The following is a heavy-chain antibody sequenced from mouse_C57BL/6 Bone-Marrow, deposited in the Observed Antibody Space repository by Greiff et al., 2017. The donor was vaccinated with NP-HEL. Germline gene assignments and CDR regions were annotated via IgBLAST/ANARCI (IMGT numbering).Heavy chain of an antibody. V-gene: IGHV1-7*01. Sequence: QVQLQQSGAELAKPGASVKLSCKASGYTFTSYWMHWVKQRPGQGLEWIGYINPSSGYTKYNQKFKDKARLTADKSSSTAYMQLSSLTYEDSAVYYCAREDLITTAYYAMDYWGQGTSVTVSS. CDR2: INPSSGYT. D-gene: IGHD1-2*01. CDR3: AREDLITTAYYAMDY. CDR1: GYTFTSYW. J-gene: IGHJ4*01.